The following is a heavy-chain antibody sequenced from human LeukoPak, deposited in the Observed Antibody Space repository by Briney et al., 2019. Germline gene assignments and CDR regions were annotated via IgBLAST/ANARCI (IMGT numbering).Heavy chain of an antibody. CDR1: GGSISSGGYS. CDR3: ARVNWICDY. D-gene: IGHD1-20*01. V-gene: IGHV4-30-2*03. J-gene: IGHJ4*02. Sequence: SQTLSLTCAVSGGSISSGGYSWSWIRQPPGKGLEWIRSIYYSGSTYYNPSLKSRVTISVDTSKNQYSLKVNSVTAAETAVYYCARVNWICDYWGQGTLVTVSS. CDR2: IYYSGST.